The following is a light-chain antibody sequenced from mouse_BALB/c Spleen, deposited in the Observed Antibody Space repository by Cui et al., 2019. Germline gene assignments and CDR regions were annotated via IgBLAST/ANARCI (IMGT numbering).Light chain of an antibody. J-gene: IGKJ1*01. Sequence: QIVLTQSPALMSASPGETVTMTCSASTSVSYMYWYQQKPRHSPKPWIYRTSNLSSGVPARFSGSGSGTSYSLTISSMEAEDAATYYCQQWSSNPWTFGGGTKLEIK. CDR3: QQWSSNPWT. V-gene: IGKV4-68*01. CDR1: TSVSY. CDR2: RTS.